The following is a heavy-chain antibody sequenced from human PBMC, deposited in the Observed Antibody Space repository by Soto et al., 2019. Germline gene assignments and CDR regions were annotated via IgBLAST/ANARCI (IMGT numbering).Heavy chain of an antibody. Sequence: GESLKISCKGSGYSFTSYWIGWVLQIPGKGLEWMGIIYPGDSDTRYSPSFQDQVTISAAKSISTAYRNLSSVTAADTAIYYCARESGGYDSSTRYGLDVWGQGTTVTVSS. CDR3: ARESGGYDSSTRYGLDV. CDR1: GYSFTSYW. V-gene: IGHV5-51*01. D-gene: IGHD6-25*01. J-gene: IGHJ6*02. CDR2: IYPGDSDT.